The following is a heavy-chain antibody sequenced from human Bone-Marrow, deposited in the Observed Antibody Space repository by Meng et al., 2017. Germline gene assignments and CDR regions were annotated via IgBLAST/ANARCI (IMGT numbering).Heavy chain of an antibody. CDR1: GYTFTSYY. D-gene: IGHD1-26*01. CDR2: INPSGGST. V-gene: IGHV1-46*01. Sequence: ASVKVSCKASGYTFTSYYMHWVRQAPGQGLEWMGIINPSGGSTSYAQKFQGRVTMTRDTSTSTVYTELSSLRSEDTAVYYCARDRVIVGATNLEYFQHWGQGTLVTVSS. J-gene: IGHJ1*01. CDR3: ARDRVIVGATNLEYFQH.